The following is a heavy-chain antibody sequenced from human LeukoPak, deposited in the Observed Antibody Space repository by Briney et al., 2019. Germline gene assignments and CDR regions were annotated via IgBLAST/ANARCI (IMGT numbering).Heavy chain of an antibody. CDR2: IYNSGST. D-gene: IGHD3-16*01. CDR3: ARDRELGS. CDR1: GGSISIYY. Sequence: SETLSLTCIVSGGSISIYYWNWIRQPPGKGLEWIGYIYNSGSTDYNPSLKRRVTISADTSKNQSSLKLTSVTAADTAVYYCARDRELGSWGQGILVTVSS. V-gene: IGHV4-59*01. J-gene: IGHJ5*02.